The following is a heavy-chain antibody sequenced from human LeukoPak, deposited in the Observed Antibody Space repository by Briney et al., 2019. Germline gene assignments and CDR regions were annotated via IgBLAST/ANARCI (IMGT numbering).Heavy chain of an antibody. CDR3: ARELYYYDSSGYYNDY. Sequence: SVKVSCKASGGTFSSYAISWVRQAPGQGLEWMGRIIPIFGTANYAQKFQGRVTMTTDESMSTAYMELSSLRSEDTAVYYCARELYYYDSSGYYNDYWGQGTLVTVSS. J-gene: IGHJ4*02. V-gene: IGHV1-69*05. D-gene: IGHD3-22*01. CDR1: GGTFSSYA. CDR2: IIPIFGTA.